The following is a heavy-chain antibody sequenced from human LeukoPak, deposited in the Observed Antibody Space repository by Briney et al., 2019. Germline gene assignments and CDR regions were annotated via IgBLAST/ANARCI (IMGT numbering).Heavy chain of an antibody. CDR1: GYSFTSCW. V-gene: IGHV5-51*01. D-gene: IGHD6-13*01. CDR3: ARHIYSTNWFDP. Sequence: GESLKISCKGSGYSFTSCWIGWVRRIRGKGLEWMEIIYPSDSDTTHSPPFQGQVTTSADKSTSTAYPQSSSLKASDTAMYYCARHIYSTNWFDPWGQGTLVTVSS. J-gene: IGHJ5*02. CDR2: IYPSDSDT.